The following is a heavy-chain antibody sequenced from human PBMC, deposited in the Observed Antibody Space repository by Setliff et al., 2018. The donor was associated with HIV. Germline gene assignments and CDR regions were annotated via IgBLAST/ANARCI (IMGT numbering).Heavy chain of an antibody. Sequence: SVKVSCKASGGTLNKYVINWVRQAPGQGLEWMGGIIPIFGTANYAQNVQGRVTVTMDTSTSTAYMELRSLKSDDTAVYYCARGKTWLRFLDYWGQGTLVTVSS. CDR2: IIPIFGTA. CDR1: GGTLNKYV. D-gene: IGHD5-12*01. CDR3: ARGKTWLRFLDY. V-gene: IGHV1-69*05. J-gene: IGHJ4*02.